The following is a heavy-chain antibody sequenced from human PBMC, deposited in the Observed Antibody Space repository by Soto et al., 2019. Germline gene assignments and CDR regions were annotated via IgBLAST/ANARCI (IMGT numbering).Heavy chain of an antibody. Sequence: PGGSLRLSCAASEFTFSTYAMTWVRQAPGRGLQWVATISDSGDITYYADSVKGRFTISRDNSRNTLYLQMNSLRAEDTAVYYCAKDRYGIDYWGHRTLFTVSS. CDR3: AKDRYGIDY. J-gene: IGHJ4*01. CDR1: EFTFSTYA. CDR2: ISDSGDIT. D-gene: IGHD3-9*01. V-gene: IGHV3-23*01.